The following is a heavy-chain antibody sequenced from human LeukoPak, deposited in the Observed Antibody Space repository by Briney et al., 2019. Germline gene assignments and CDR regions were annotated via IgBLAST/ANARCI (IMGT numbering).Heavy chain of an antibody. Sequence: GGSLRLSCAASGFTLNNYDIHWVRQAPGKGLEWVSFIYSGGNTHYSDSVKGRFTISRDSSKNTLYLQMGSLRAEDMAVYYCARASGENYYYYMDVWGKGTTVTISS. CDR2: IYSGGNT. CDR1: GFTLNNYD. J-gene: IGHJ6*03. V-gene: IGHV3-66*02. CDR3: ARASGENYYYYMDV. D-gene: IGHD2-21*01.